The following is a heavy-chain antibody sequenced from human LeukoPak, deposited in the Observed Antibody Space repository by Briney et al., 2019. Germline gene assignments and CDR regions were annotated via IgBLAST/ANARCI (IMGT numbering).Heavy chain of an antibody. V-gene: IGHV4-34*01. CDR3: ASRDTATGLD. Sequence: SETLSLTCAVYGGSFSGYYWSWIRQPPGKGLEWIGEINHSGSTNYNPSLKSRVTISVDTSKNQFSLKLSSVTAADTAVYYCASRDTATGLDWGQGTLVTVSS. CDR2: INHSGST. J-gene: IGHJ4*02. D-gene: IGHD5-18*01. CDR1: GGSFSGYY.